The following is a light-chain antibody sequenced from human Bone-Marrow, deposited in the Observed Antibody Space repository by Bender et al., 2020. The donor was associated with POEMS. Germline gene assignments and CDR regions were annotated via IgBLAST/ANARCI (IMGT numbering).Light chain of an antibody. CDR1: EIGSKS. CDR2: ADT. CDR3: VAWDDTLNGWV. J-gene: IGLJ2*01. V-gene: IGLV3-21*02. Sequence: SYVLTQPPSVSVAPGQTARMTCGGNEIGSKSVHWYQQKPGQAPVLVVYADTDRPSGIPERFSGSMSGTSASLAISGLHSEDEADYYCVAWDDTLNGWVFGGGTKLTVL.